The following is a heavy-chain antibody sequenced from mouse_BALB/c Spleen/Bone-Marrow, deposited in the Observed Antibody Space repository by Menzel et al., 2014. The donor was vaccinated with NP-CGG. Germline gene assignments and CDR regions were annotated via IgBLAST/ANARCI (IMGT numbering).Heavy chain of an antibody. CDR2: IDPSDSYT. J-gene: IGHJ2*01. D-gene: IGHD1-1*01. CDR1: GYTFTSYW. V-gene: IGHV1-69*02. CDR3: AITTVVATGDH. Sequence: VQLQESGAELVKPGASVKLSCKASGYTFTSYWMHWVKQRPGQGPEWIGEIDPSDSYTNYNQKFKGKATLTVDKSSSTAYMQLSSLTSEDSAVYYCAITTVVATGDHWGQGTTLTVSS.